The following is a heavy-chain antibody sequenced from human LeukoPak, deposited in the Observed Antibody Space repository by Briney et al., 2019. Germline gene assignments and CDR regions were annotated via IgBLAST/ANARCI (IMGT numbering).Heavy chain of an antibody. V-gene: IGHV3-64D*09. CDR1: GFPFSSYA. CDR3: VRGYSFGPYGMDV. D-gene: IGHD2-15*01. Sequence: GGSLRLSCSASGFPFSSYAMHWVRQAPGKGLGYVSAISDSGGSTYYADSVKGRFTISRDNSKNTLYLQMSSLRAEDTAVYFCVRGYSFGPYGMDVWGQGTTVTVSS. CDR2: ISDSGGST. J-gene: IGHJ6*02.